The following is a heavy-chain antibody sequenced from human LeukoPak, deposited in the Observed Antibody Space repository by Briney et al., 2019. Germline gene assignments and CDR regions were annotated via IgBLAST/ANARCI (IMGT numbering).Heavy chain of an antibody. CDR3: ARSDYGRNDAFDI. Sequence: SVKVSCKASGGTFSSYAISWVRQAPGQGLEWMGGIVPIFGTANYAQKFQGRVTITADESTSTAYMELSSLRSEDTAVYYCARSDYGRNDAFDIWGQGTMVTVSS. V-gene: IGHV1-69*13. CDR2: IVPIFGTA. CDR1: GGTFSSYA. J-gene: IGHJ3*02. D-gene: IGHD4-17*01.